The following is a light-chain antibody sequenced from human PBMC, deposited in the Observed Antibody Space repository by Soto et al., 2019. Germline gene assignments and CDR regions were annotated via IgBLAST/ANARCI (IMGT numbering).Light chain of an antibody. CDR3: MQALQTPT. J-gene: IGKJ1*01. CDR1: QSLLHRNGHNY. V-gene: IGKV2-28*01. CDR2: LGS. Sequence: EIVMTQSPLSLPVTPGEPASISCRSSQSLLHRNGHNYLDWYMQKPGQSPQLLIYLGSNRASGVPDRFSGSGSGTDFTLKISRVEAADVGVYYCMQALQTPTFGQGTKVEIK.